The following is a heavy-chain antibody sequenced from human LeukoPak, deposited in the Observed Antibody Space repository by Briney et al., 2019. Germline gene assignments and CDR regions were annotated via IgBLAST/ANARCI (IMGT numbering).Heavy chain of an antibody. CDR1: VYSISSGYY. CDR2: IYHSGST. J-gene: IGHJ3*02. Sequence: SETLSLTCAVSVYSISSGYYWGWIRQPPGKGLEWIGSIYHSGSTYYNPSLKSRVTISVDTSKNQFSLKLSSVTAADTAVYYCAGPTYYYDISGSFGAFDIWGQRTMVTVSS. V-gene: IGHV4-38-2*01. D-gene: IGHD3-22*01. CDR3: AGPTYYYDISGSFGAFDI.